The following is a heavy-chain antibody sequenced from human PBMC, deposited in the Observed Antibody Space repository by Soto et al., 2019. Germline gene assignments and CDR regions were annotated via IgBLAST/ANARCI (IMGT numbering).Heavy chain of an antibody. Sequence: EVQLLESGGGLVQPGGSLRLSCAASGFTFSSYVMSWVREATGKGLEWVSAISGSGGSTYYADSVKGRFTISRDNSKNTLYLQMNSLRAEDTAVYYCSKALGYNYGYRPVDYWGQSILVTVS. J-gene: IGHJ4*02. V-gene: IGHV3-23*01. D-gene: IGHD5-18*01. CDR2: ISGSGGST. CDR1: GFTFSSYV. CDR3: SKALGYNYGYRPVDY.